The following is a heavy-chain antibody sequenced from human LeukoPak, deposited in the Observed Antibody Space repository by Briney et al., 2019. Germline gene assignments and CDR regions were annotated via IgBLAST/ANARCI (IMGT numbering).Heavy chain of an antibody. V-gene: IGHV1-69*05. J-gene: IGHJ5*02. CDR1: AGTFSSYA. Sequence: SVKVSCKASAGTFSSYAISWVRQAPGQGLEWMGRIIPIFGTANYAQKFQGRVTITTDESTSTAYMELSSLRSEDTAVYYCARVYYDILTGYPGDCFDPRGQGTLVTVSS. CDR2: IIPIFGTA. CDR3: ARVYYDILTGYPGDCFDP. D-gene: IGHD3-9*01.